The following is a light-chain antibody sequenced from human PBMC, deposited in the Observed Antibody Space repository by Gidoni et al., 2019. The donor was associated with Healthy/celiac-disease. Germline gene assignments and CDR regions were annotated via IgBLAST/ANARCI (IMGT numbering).Light chain of an antibody. CDR2: LGS. Sequence: DIVMTQFPLSLPVTPGEPASISCRSSQSLLHSNGYNYLDWYQQKPGQSPQLLIYLGSNRASGVPDRFSGSGSGTDFTLKISRVEAEDVGVYYCMQALQTPPTFGQGTKLEIK. J-gene: IGKJ2*01. CDR3: MQALQTPPT. CDR1: QSLLHSNGYNY. V-gene: IGKV2-28*01.